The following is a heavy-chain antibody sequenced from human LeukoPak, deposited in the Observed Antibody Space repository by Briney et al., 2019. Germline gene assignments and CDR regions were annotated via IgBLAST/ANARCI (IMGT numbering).Heavy chain of an antibody. CDR2: VSGGGDTT. V-gene: IGHV3-23*01. CDR3: AGISYSGTWPVGY. D-gene: IGHD6-6*01. CDR1: GFSFSSYA. J-gene: IGHJ4*02. Sequence: GGSLRLSCAASGFSFSSYAMSWVRQAPGQGLELVSAVSGGGDTTYTADSVKGRFTISRDNSKNTIYLQMNTLITEDTALYYCAGISYSGTWPVGYWGQGTLVTVTA.